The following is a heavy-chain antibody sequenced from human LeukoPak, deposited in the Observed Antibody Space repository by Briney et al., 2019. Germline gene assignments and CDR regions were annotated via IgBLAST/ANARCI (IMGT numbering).Heavy chain of an antibody. V-gene: IGHV5-51*01. Sequence: GESLKISCRGSGYGLSNDWIVWGRQMPGKGLEWMGVIYPGDSNSRYSPSFQGQVTISADNSISNAYLQWSSLKASDTAMYYCARRAHSGAMIALDYWGQGTLATVSS. J-gene: IGHJ4*01. CDR2: IYPGDSNS. D-gene: IGHD5-12*01. CDR1: GYGLSNDW. CDR3: ARRAHSGAMIALDY.